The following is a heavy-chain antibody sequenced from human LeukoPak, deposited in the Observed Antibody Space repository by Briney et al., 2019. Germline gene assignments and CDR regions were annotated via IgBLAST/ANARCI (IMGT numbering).Heavy chain of an antibody. V-gene: IGHV3-21*01. CDR1: GFTFSSYA. CDR2: ISSSSSYI. Sequence: PGGSLRLSCAASGFTFSSYAMSWVRQAPGKGLEWVSSISSSSSYIYYADSVKGRFTISRDNAKNSLYLQMNSLRAEDTAVYYCARAGQQLVPYYFDYWGQGTVVTVSS. D-gene: IGHD6-13*01. J-gene: IGHJ4*02. CDR3: ARAGQQLVPYYFDY.